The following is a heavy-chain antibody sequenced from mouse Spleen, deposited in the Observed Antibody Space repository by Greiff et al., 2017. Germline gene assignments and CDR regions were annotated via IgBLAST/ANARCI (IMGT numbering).Heavy chain of an antibody. CDR1: GYTFTSYG. V-gene: IGHV1-81*01. D-gene: IGHD2-12*01. CDR2: IYPRSGNT. CDR3: ARGAYYKDYYAMDY. Sequence: VQLQQSGAELARPGASVKLSCKASGYTFTSYGISWVKQRTGQGLEWIGEIYPRSGNTYYNEKFKGKATLTADKSSSTAYMELRSLTSEDSAVYFCARGAYYKDYYAMDYWGQGTSVTVSS. J-gene: IGHJ4*01.